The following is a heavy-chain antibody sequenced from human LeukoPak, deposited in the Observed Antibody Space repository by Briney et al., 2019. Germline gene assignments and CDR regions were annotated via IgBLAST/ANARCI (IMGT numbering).Heavy chain of an antibody. Sequence: QPGGSLRLSCAASGFTFDDYAMHWVRQAPGKGLEWVPLISWDGGSTYYADSVKGRFTISRDNSKNPLYLQMNSLRAEDTALYYCAKDIHTYSYGYLDPWGQGTLVTVSS. CDR1: GFTFDDYA. J-gene: IGHJ5*02. CDR2: ISWDGGST. D-gene: IGHD5-18*01. CDR3: AKDIHTYSYGYLDP. V-gene: IGHV3-43D*03.